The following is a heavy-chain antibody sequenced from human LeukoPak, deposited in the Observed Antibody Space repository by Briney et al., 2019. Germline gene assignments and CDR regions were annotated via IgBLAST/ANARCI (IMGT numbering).Heavy chain of an antibody. CDR1: GYTFTGYY. V-gene: IGHV1-2*02. J-gene: IGHJ5*02. D-gene: IGHD5-24*01. CDR2: INPNSGGT. CDR3: ATEATQGPWFDP. Sequence: GASVKVSCKASGYTFTGYYMHWVRQAPGQRLDWMGWINPNSGGTKYGPNFQGRVSMTRDTSISTAYMELSSLTSDDTAVYYYATEATQGPWFDPWGQGTLITVSS.